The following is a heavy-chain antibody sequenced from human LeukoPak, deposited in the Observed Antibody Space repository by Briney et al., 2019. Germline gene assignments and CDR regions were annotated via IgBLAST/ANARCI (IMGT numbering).Heavy chain of an antibody. CDR1: GFTFGDYA. CDR2: IRSKTHGGTT. Sequence: PGRSLRLSCTTSGFTFGDYAMSWVRQAPGKGLEWVGFIRSKTHGGTTEYAASVKGRFTISRDDSKSIAYLQMNSLKTEDTAVYYCAKDGVVSGTMGRLNYWGQGALVTVSS. CDR3: AKDGVVSGTMGRLNY. V-gene: IGHV3-49*04. D-gene: IGHD6-19*01. J-gene: IGHJ4*02.